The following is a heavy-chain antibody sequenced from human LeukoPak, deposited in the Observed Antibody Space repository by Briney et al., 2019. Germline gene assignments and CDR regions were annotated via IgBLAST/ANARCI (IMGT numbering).Heavy chain of an antibody. Sequence: GASVKVSCKASGGTFSSYAISWVRQAPGQGLEWMGGIIPIFGTANYAQKFQGRVTITADESTSTVYMELSGLRSEDTAVYYCARSVYTRIAVTEGATNWFDPWGQGTLVTVSS. CDR3: ARSVYTRIAVTEGATNWFDP. D-gene: IGHD6-19*01. CDR2: IIPIFGTA. J-gene: IGHJ5*02. V-gene: IGHV1-69*01. CDR1: GGTFSSYA.